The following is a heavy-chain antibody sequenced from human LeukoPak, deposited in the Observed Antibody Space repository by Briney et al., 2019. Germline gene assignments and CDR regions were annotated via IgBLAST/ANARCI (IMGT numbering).Heavy chain of an antibody. J-gene: IGHJ4*02. CDR3: ARQVPVVGYYDSSGYDY. CDR2: IYPGDSDT. CDR1: GYSFTSYW. V-gene: IGHV5-51*01. D-gene: IGHD3-22*01. Sequence: GGSLKISCKGSGYSFTSYWIGWVRQMPGKGLEWMGIIYPGDSDTRYSPSFQGQVTISSDKSISTAYLQWSSLKASDTAMYYCARQVPVVGYYDSSGYDYWGQGTLVTVSS.